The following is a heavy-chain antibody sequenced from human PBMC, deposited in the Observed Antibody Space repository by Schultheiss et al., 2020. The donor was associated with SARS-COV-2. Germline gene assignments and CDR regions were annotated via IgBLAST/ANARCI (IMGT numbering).Heavy chain of an antibody. Sequence: ASVKVSCKASGFTFTSSAVQWVRQARGQGLEWMGWISAYNGNTNYAQKLQGRVTMTTDTSTSTAYMELRSLRSDDTAVYYCARAPDIVVVPAYYYYGMDVWGQGTTVTVSS. D-gene: IGHD2-2*01. CDR3: ARAPDIVVVPAYYYYGMDV. CDR1: GFTFTSSA. J-gene: IGHJ6*02. CDR2: ISAYNGNT. V-gene: IGHV1-18*01.